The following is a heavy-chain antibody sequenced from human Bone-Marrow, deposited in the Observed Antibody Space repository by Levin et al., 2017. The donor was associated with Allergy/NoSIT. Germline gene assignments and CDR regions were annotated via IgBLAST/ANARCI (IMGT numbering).Heavy chain of an antibody. D-gene: IGHD2-2*01. J-gene: IGHJ4*02. CDR2: FDPEDGET. CDR1: GYTLTELS. Sequence: GESLKISCKVSGYTLTELSMHWVRQAPGKGLEWMGGFDPEDGETIYAQKFQGRVTMTEDTSTDTAYMELSSLRSEDTAVYYCATGNCSSTSCLHSPYWGQGTLVTVSS. CDR3: ATGNCSSTSCLHSPY. V-gene: IGHV1-24*01.